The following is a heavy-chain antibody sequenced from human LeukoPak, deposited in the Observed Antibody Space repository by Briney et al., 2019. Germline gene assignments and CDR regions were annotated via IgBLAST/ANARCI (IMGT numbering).Heavy chain of an antibody. J-gene: IGHJ4*02. Sequence: PSETLSLTCTVSGDSINSGNYYWGWIRQSPGKGLEWIGSIYSSGSTFYNPSLKSRVTISSDTSKNQFSLKLSSVTAADTAVYYCAREGSSGYHVYWGQGTLVTVSS. CDR2: IYSSGST. D-gene: IGHD3-22*01. CDR3: AREGSSGYHVY. V-gene: IGHV4-39*07. CDR1: GDSINSGNYY.